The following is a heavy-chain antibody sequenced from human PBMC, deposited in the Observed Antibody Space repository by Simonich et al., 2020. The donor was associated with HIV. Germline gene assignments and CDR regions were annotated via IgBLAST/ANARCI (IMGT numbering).Heavy chain of an antibody. Sequence: EVQLVESGGGLVKPGGSLRLSCAASGFTFSSYSMNWVRQAPGKGLGWVSPISSSSSYIYYADSVKGRFTISRDNAKNSLYLQMNSLRAEDTAVYYCARDQVASIAVAFDYWGQGTLVTVSS. CDR2: ISSSSSYI. D-gene: IGHD6-19*01. J-gene: IGHJ4*02. CDR3: ARDQVASIAVAFDY. CDR1: GFTFSSYS. V-gene: IGHV3-21*01.